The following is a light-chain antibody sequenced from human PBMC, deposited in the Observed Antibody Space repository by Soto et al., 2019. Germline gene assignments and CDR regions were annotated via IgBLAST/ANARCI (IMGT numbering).Light chain of an antibody. CDR1: SPDFVSYNR. CDR2: EVS. V-gene: IGLV2-18*01. Sequence: HSVLTQPPSVSGSPGQSVTISCTGTSPDFVSYNRVSWYQLPPGTAPKLMIYEVSKRPSGGPDRFSGSKSGNTASLTISGLQAADEADYYCSLYTSENAYVFGTGTKV. J-gene: IGLJ1*01. CDR3: SLYTSENAYV.